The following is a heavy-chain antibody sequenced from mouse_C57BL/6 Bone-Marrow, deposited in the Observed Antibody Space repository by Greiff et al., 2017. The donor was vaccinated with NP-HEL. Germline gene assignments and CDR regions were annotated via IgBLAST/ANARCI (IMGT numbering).Heavy chain of an antibody. D-gene: IGHD1-1*01. Sequence: QVQLKQPGAELVKPGASVKMSCKASGYTFTSYWITWVKQRPGQGLEWIGDIYPGSGSTNYNEKFKSKATLTVDTSSSTAYMQLSSLTSEDSAVYYCARTSITTVEDWGQGTTLTVSS. CDR1: GYTFTSYW. J-gene: IGHJ2*01. CDR2: IYPGSGST. CDR3: ARTSITTVED. V-gene: IGHV1-55*01.